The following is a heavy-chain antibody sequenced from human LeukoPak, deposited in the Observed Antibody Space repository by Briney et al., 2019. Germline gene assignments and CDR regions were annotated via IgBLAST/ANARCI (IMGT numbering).Heavy chain of an antibody. CDR2: ISGSGGST. CDR3: AKRLVQAPSLAPFDY. D-gene: IGHD3-16*01. J-gene: IGHJ4*02. CDR1: GFTFSSYA. V-gene: IGHV3-23*01. Sequence: TGGSLRLSCAASGFTFSSYAMSWVRQAPGKGLEWVSAISGSGGSTYYADSVKGRFTISRDNSKNTLYLQMNSLRAEDTAVYYCAKRLVQAPSLAPFDYWGQGTLVTVSS.